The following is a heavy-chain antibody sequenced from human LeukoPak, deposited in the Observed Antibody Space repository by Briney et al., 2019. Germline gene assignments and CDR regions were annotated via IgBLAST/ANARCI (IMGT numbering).Heavy chain of an antibody. CDR3: AREDSSSSLDY. D-gene: IGHD6-6*01. J-gene: IGHJ4*02. Sequence: SETLSLTCTVSGGSISSSSYYWGWIRQPPGKGLEWIGSIYYSGSTYYNPSLKSRLTISVDTSKNQFSLKLSSVTAADTAVYYCAREDSSSSLDYWGQGTLVTVSS. CDR2: IYYSGST. V-gene: IGHV4-39*07. CDR1: GGSISSSSYY.